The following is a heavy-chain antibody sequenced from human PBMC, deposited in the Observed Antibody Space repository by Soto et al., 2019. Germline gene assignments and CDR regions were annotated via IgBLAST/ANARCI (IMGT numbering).Heavy chain of an antibody. D-gene: IGHD5-12*01. CDR3: AHSIGDGYNPNFDY. V-gene: IGHV2-5*02. CDR2: IYWDDDK. J-gene: IGHJ4*02. CDR1: GFSLSTSGVG. Sequence: QITLKESGPPLVKPTQTLTLTCTFSGFSLSTSGVGVGWIRQPPGKALGWLALIYWDDDKRYSPSLKSRLTITTDTSKNQVVLTMTNMDPVDTATYYCAHSIGDGYNPNFDYWGQGTLVTVSS.